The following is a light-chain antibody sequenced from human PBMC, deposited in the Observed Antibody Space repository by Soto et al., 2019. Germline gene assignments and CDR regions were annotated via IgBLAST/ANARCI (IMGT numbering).Light chain of an antibody. Sequence: DIQMTQSPSNLSAFVGDIVTITCRASQSISGWLAWYQQKPGKSPKLLIYAASSLQSGVPSRLSGSGYGTDLTITISSMQTEDFETYYCQQSYSSTPTFGQGTKVDIK. CDR1: QSISGW. V-gene: IGKV1-39*01. CDR2: AAS. J-gene: IGKJ1*01. CDR3: QQSYSSTPT.